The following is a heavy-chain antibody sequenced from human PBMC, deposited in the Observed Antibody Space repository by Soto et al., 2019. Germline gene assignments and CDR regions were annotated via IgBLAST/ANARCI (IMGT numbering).Heavy chain of an antibody. V-gene: IGHV4-4*02. CDR1: CDSITSNYW. CDR2: VFHSGAV. J-gene: IGHJ4*02. Sequence: QVRLQESGPRLVKPSGTLSLTCAVSCDSITSNYWWSWVRQPPGKGLEWIGEVFHSGAVNYNPSLKSRVTISLDKSNNQFSLTLTSVTAADTAIYYCARNPFDYWGQGTLVTVSS. CDR3: ARNPFDY.